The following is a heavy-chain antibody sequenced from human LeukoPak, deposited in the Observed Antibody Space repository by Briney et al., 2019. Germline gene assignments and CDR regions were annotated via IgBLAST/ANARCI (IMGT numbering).Heavy chain of an antibody. V-gene: IGHV4-39*02. D-gene: IGHD2-15*01. CDR3: AKRDESGGNLVDL. J-gene: IGHJ4*02. CDR1: GGSIRRGSHY. Sequence: SETLSLTCIVSGGSIRRGSHYWPWIRQPPGKGLEWIGSIYYSGSTYYNPSLENRVTISIDTSKNHFSLKLSSLSAADTSVYYCAKRDESGGNLVDLWGQGTLVTVS. CDR2: IYYSGST.